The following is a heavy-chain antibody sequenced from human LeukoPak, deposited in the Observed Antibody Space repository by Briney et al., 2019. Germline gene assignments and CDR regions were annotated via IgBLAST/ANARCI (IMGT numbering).Heavy chain of an antibody. CDR1: GFIFSKAW. V-gene: IGHV3-15*01. J-gene: IGHJ4*02. CDR2: VKSKTDGGTT. Sequence: GGSLRLSCAASGFIFSKAWVSWVRQAPGKGLEWVGRVKSKTDGGTTDYAAPVKGRFTISRDDSKNTLYLQMNSLRAEDTAVYYCASLFPKYCGGDCFAHYWGQGTLVAVSS. CDR3: ASLFPKYCGGDCFAHY. D-gene: IGHD2-21*02.